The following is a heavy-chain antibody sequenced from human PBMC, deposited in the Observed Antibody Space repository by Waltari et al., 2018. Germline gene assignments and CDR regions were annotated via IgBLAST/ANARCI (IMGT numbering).Heavy chain of an antibody. D-gene: IGHD6-13*01. CDR1: GYTLTELS. V-gene: IGHV1-24*01. CDR2: FDPEDGET. Sequence: QVQLVQSGAEVKKPGASVKVSCKVSGYTLTELSMRWVRQAPGKGLEWMGGFDPEDGETIYAQKCQGRGTMTEDTSTDTAYMELSSLRSEDTAVYYCATVLGIAAAGNGYYFDYWGQGTLVTVSS. J-gene: IGHJ4*02. CDR3: ATVLGIAAAGNGYYFDY.